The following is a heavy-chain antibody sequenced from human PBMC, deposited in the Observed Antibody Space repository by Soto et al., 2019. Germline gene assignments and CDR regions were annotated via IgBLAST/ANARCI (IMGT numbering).Heavy chain of an antibody. Sequence: GASVKVSCKASGGTFSSYAISWVRQAPGQGLEWMGGIIPIFGTANYAQKFQGRVTITADESTSTAYMELSSLRSEDTAVYYCEGPPELTRIYYYYGMDVWGQGTTVTVSS. CDR1: GGTFSSYA. CDR3: EGPPELTRIYYYYGMDV. J-gene: IGHJ6*02. V-gene: IGHV1-69*13. D-gene: IGHD1-7*01. CDR2: IIPIFGTA.